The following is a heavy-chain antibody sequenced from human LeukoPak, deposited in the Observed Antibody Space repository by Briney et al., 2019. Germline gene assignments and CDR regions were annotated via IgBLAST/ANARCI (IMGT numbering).Heavy chain of an antibody. CDR2: IYHSGST. CDR1: GYSISSGYY. Sequence: PSETLSLTCTVSGYSISSGYYWGWIRQPPGKGLEWIGSIYHSGSTYYNPSLKSRVTISVDTSKNQFSLKLSSVTAADTAVYYCARVWDTHFDYWGQGTLVTVSS. CDR3: ARVWDTHFDY. V-gene: IGHV4-38-2*02. D-gene: IGHD5-18*01. J-gene: IGHJ4*02.